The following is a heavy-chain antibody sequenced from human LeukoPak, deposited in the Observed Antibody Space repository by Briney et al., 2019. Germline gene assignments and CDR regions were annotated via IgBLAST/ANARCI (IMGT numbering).Heavy chain of an antibody. J-gene: IGHJ3*02. CDR2: INHSGST. CDR3: AIYCSGGSCYSAGGDAFDI. CDR1: GGSFSGYY. V-gene: IGHV4-34*01. Sequence: PSETLTLTCAVYGGSFSGYYWSWIRQPPGKGLEWIGEINHSGSTNYNPSLKSRVTISVDTSKNQFSLKLSSVTAADTAVYYCAIYCSGGSCYSAGGDAFDIWGQGTMVTVSS. D-gene: IGHD2-15*01.